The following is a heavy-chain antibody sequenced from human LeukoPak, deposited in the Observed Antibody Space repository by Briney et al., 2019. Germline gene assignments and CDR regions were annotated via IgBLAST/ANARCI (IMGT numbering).Heavy chain of an antibody. V-gene: IGHV4-61*01. J-gene: IGHJ4*02. Sequence: SETLSLTCTVSGGPVSSGSYYWSWIRQPPGKGLEWIGYIYYSGSTNYNPSLKSRVTISVDTSKNQFSLKLSSVTAADTAVYYCARVLSGYSSGWYLDYWGQGTLVTVSS. D-gene: IGHD6-19*01. CDR3: ARVLSGYSSGWYLDY. CDR2: IYYSGST. CDR1: GGPVSSGSYY.